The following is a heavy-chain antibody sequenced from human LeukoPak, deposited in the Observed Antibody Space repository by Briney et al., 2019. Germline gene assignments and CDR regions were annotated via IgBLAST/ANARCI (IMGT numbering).Heavy chain of an antibody. CDR1: GFTFSNYA. V-gene: IGHV3-23*01. CDR2: ISGSGDST. J-gene: IGHJ6*02. D-gene: IGHD6-6*01. Sequence: TGGSLRLSCAASGFTFSNYAMTWVRQAPGKGLEWVSTISGSGDSTYYADSVKGRFTISRDNSKNTLYLQMNSLRAEDTAVYYCAREIRIAARQYYYYGMDVWGQGTTVTVSS. CDR3: AREIRIAARQYYYYGMDV.